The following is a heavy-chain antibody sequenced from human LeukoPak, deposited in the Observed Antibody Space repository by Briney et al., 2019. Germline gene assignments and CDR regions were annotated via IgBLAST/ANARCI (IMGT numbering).Heavy chain of an antibody. J-gene: IGHJ4*02. CDR3: AHRRGSFDY. D-gene: IGHD2-15*01. CDR2: PYRNDDK. CDR1: GVSLRTSGVG. V-gene: IGHV2-5*01. Sequence: ESGPTLAHPTRPLTLTCTLSGVSLRTSGVGGAWIRQPPANPLEQLPLPYRNDDKHYIPSLKNRLTLTQANSKNQVVLTMTNMDPVDTATYYCAHRRGSFDYWGQGTLVTVSS.